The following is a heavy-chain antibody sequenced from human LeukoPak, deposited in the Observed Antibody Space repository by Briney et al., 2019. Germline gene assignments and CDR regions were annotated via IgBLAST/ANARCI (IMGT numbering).Heavy chain of an antibody. D-gene: IGHD5-24*01. CDR2: IYYSGRT. J-gene: IGHJ4*02. CDR1: GGSINSYY. V-gene: IGHV4-59*12. CDR3: ARGQFQRDY. Sequence: SETLSLTCTVSGGSINSYYWSWIRQPPGKGLEWIGYIYYSGRTNYNPFLRSRVTISVDRSRNQFSLILSSVTAADTAVYYCARGQFQRDYWGQGTLVTVSS.